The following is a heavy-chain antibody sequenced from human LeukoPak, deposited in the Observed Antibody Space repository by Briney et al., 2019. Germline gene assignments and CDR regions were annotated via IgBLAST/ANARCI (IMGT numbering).Heavy chain of an antibody. CDR1: GGTFSGYA. CDR2: INAGNGNT. Sequence: ASVKVSCKASGGTFSGYAISWVRRAPGQRLEWMGWINAGNGNTKYSQNFQGRVTITRDTSASTAYMELSSLRSEDTAVYYCARDSAVAAIFLFDYWGQGTLVTVSS. J-gene: IGHJ4*02. CDR3: ARDSAVAAIFLFDY. D-gene: IGHD6-19*01. V-gene: IGHV1-3*01.